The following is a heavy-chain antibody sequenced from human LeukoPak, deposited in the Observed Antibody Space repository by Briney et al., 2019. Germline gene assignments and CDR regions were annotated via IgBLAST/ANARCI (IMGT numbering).Heavy chain of an antibody. V-gene: IGHV3-53*01. J-gene: IGHJ3*02. CDR2: IYSGGST. D-gene: IGHD6-6*01. CDR1: GFTVSSNY. CDR3: AICLLDSSSDPFDI. Sequence: PGGSLRLSCAASGFTVSSNYMSWVRQAPGKGLEWVSVIYSGGSTYYADSVKGRFTISRDNSKNTLYLQMNSLRAEDTAVYYCAICLLDSSSDPFDIWGQGTMVTVSS.